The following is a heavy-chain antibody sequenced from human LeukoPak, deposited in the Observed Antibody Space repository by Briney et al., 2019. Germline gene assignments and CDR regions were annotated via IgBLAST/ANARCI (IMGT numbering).Heavy chain of an antibody. CDR1: GFTFSSYS. D-gene: IGHD1-26*01. CDR2: ISSSSSYI. V-gene: IGHV3-21*01. CDR3: AREWSGSPAY. Sequence: GGSLRLSCAASGFTFSSYSMNWVRQAPGKGLEWVSSISSSSSYIYYADSVKGRFTISRDNAKNTLYLQMNSLRVEDTAVYYCAREWSGSPAYWGQGTLVTVSS. J-gene: IGHJ4*02.